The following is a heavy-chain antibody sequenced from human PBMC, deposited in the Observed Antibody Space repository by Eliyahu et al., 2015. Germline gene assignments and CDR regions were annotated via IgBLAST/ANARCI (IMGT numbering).Heavy chain of an antibody. Sequence: QVQLQESGPGLVKPSETLSLTCTVSGGSISSGGYWCLWIRQPAGKGLEWIGRIYTSGSTNYNPSLKSRVTISLDMSKNQFSLKLSSVTAADTAVYYCARGLGARTWETFDYWGQGTLVTVSS. CDR3: ARGLGARTWETFDY. V-gene: IGHV4-61*02. J-gene: IGHJ4*02. CDR2: IYTSGST. CDR1: GGSISSGGYW. D-gene: IGHD1-26*01.